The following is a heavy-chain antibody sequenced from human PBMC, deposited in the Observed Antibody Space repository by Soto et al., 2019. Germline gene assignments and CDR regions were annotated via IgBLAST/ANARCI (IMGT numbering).Heavy chain of an antibody. J-gene: IGHJ1*01. Sequence: EVQLVESGGGLVRPGGSLRLSCAASEFTSSTAWRAWVRQPPAKGREGVGGIKSKTEGGPPDYAAPVKGRFTISRDDSDNTLYLQMNSLKTEDTAVYYCTTDWVTTRHWGQGTLVTVSS. CDR3: TTDWVTTRH. V-gene: IGHV3-15*01. CDR1: EFTSSTAW. D-gene: IGHD4-17*01. CDR2: IKSKTEGGPP.